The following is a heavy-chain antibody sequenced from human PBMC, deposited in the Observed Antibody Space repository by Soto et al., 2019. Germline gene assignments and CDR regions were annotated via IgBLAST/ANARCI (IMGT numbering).Heavy chain of an antibody. J-gene: IGHJ6*02. CDR2: IHYSGST. CDR3: ARGIVVVPAANYYYYYGMDV. D-gene: IGHD2-2*01. V-gene: IGHV4-39*07. CDR1: GGSISSSSYY. Sequence: PSETLSLTCTVSGGSISSSSYYWGWIRQPPGKGLEWIGSIHYSGSTYYNPSLKSRVTISVDTSKNQFSLKLSSVTAADTAVYYCARGIVVVPAANYYYYYGMDVWGQGTTVTVSS.